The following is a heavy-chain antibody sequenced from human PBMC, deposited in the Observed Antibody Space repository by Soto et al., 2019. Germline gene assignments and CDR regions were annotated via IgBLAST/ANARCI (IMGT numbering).Heavy chain of an antibody. V-gene: IGHV3-48*01. Sequence: GGSLRLSCAASGFTFSSYWMHWVRQAPGKGLEWVSYISSGSSTIYYADSVKGRFTISRDNAQNSLYLQMNSLRAEDTAVYYGAKTYSSGRGAFDVWGQGTMVTVSS. J-gene: IGHJ3*01. CDR1: GFTFSSYW. CDR2: ISSGSSTI. CDR3: AKTYSSGRGAFDV. D-gene: IGHD6-19*01.